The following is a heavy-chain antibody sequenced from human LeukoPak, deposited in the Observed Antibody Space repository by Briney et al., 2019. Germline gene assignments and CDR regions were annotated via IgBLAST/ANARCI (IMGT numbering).Heavy chain of an antibody. CDR1: GFTFSNYG. CDR3: ARGGAARPDY. V-gene: IGHV3-48*01. D-gene: IGHD6-6*01. CDR2: ISSGSSTI. J-gene: IGHJ4*02. Sequence: GGSLRLSCAASGFTFSNYGMNWVRQAPGKGLEWVSYISSGSSTISYAESVKGRFTISRDNAKNSLYLQVNSLRAEDTAVYYCARGGAARPDYWGQGTLVTVSS.